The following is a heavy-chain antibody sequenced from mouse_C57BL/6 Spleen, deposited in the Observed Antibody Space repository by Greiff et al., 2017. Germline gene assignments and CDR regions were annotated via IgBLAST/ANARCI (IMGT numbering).Heavy chain of an antibody. CDR2: INPYNGGT. CDR1: GYTFTDYY. D-gene: IGHD2-3*01. J-gene: IGHJ3*01. CDR3: ASFYEAPPFAY. Sequence: EVQLQQSGPVLVKPGASVKMSCKATGYTFTDYYMNWVKQSHGTSLEWIGVINPYNGGTSYNQKFKGKATFTVDKSSSTAYMELNSLTAEDSAIYYCASFYEAPPFAYWGQGTLVTVSA. V-gene: IGHV1-19*01.